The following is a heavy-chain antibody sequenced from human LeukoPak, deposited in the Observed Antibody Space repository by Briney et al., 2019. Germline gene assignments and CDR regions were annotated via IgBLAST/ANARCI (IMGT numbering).Heavy chain of an antibody. D-gene: IGHD3-22*01. Sequence: PGGSLRLSCAASGFTFSSYGMHWVRQAPGKGLEWVAFIRYDGSNKYYADSVKGRFTISRDNSKNTLYLQMNSLRAEDTAVYYCARDLKRRVYYDSSGSDDAFDIWGQGTMVTVSS. J-gene: IGHJ3*02. V-gene: IGHV3-30*02. CDR2: IRYDGSNK. CDR1: GFTFSSYG. CDR3: ARDLKRRVYYDSSGSDDAFDI.